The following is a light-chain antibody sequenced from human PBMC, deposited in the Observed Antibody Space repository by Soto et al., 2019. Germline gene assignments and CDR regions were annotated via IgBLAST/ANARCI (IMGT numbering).Light chain of an antibody. CDR2: SAS. J-gene: IGKJ3*01. V-gene: IGKV1-12*01. Sequence: DIQMTQLPSSMSASVGDRVTITCRASQGISRWLAWYHQKPGIAPNLLIYSASTLHSGVPSRFSGSGSGTDFTLTISSLQPEDFGTYYCQQANSFPLTFGPGTKLDMK. CDR3: QQANSFPLT. CDR1: QGISRW.